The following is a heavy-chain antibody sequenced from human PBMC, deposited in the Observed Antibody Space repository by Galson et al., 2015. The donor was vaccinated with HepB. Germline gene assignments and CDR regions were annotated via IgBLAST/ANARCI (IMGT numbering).Heavy chain of an antibody. Sequence: SLRLSCAASGFTFSSYATHWVRQAPGKGLEYVSAISSNGGSTYYADSVKGRFTISRDNSKNTLYLQMSSLRAEDTAVYYCVKSHTRGNYYDSSGYSPYYFDYWGQGTLVTVSS. CDR1: GFTFSSYA. D-gene: IGHD3-22*01. CDR3: VKSHTRGNYYDSSGYSPYYFDY. J-gene: IGHJ4*02. CDR2: ISSNGGST. V-gene: IGHV3-64D*06.